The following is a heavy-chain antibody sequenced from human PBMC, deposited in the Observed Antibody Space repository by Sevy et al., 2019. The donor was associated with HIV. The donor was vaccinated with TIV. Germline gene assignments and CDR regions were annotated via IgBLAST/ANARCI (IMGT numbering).Heavy chain of an antibody. CDR2: INPNSGGT. J-gene: IGHJ4*02. Sequence: ASVKVSCKASGYTFTGYYMHWVRQAPGQGLEWMGRINPNSGGTNYAQKFQGRVTMTRDTSISTAYMELSRLRSDDPAVYYCARDGDFTYYYDSSGTTFDYWGQGTLVTVSS. V-gene: IGHV1-2*06. CDR1: GYTFTGYY. D-gene: IGHD3-22*01. CDR3: ARDGDFTYYYDSSGTTFDY.